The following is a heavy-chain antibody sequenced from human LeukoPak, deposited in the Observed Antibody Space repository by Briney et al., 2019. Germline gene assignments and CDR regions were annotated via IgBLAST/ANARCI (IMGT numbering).Heavy chain of an antibody. CDR3: TRRAARWQFDL. V-gene: IGHV3-9*01. D-gene: IGHD5-24*01. CDR2: INWKTGNG. Sequence: PGGSLRLSCAVSGFNFDDYARNWVRQAPGGGLEWVSGINWKTGNGIYADSVKGRFTISRDNAKNSLYLQMSSLRAEDTALYYCTRRAARWQFDLWGRGTLLTVSS. J-gene: IGHJ2*01. CDR1: GFNFDDYA.